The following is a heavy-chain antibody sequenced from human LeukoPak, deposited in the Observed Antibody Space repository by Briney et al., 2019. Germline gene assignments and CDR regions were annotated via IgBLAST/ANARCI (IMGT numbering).Heavy chain of an antibody. V-gene: IGHV4-59*08. CDR3: ARHVVSYGSGSPFDY. CDR1: GGSISSYY. CDR2: IYYSGST. J-gene: IGHJ4*02. Sequence: PSETLSLTCTVSGGSISSYYWSWIRQPPGKGLEWIGHIYYSGSTNYNPSLKSRVTISVDTSKNQFSLKLSSVTAADTAVYYCARHVVSYGSGSPFDYWGQGTLVTVSS. D-gene: IGHD3-10*01.